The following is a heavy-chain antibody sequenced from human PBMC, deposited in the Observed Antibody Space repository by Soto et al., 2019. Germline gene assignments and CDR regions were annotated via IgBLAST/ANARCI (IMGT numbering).Heavy chain of an antibody. CDR3: VKVGHCITSCSYGAGLDP. Sequence: EVQLVESGGGLVQPGGSLRLSCAASGFTFSTYWMHWVRQVPGKGLVWVSRINNEGSHTDYADSVKGRFTISRDNAKNTLYLEMNGLRAGERAVDFCVKVGHCITSCSYGAGLDPWGQGTLVTVSP. CDR2: INNEGSHT. V-gene: IGHV3-74*01. CDR1: GFTFSTYW. D-gene: IGHD3-10*01. J-gene: IGHJ5*02.